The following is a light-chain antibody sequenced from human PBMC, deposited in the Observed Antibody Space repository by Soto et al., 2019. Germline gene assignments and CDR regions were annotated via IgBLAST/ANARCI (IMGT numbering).Light chain of an antibody. J-gene: IGKJ2*01. Sequence: EMTQSPSSLSASVGDRVTITCRASQSISDNVNWYQFQPGKAPKLLIYAASNLQTGVPSRFTGSGSGIDFVLTISGLQPEDSASYYCQQSYAPPYAVGLGTKLEIK. V-gene: IGKV1-39*01. CDR1: QSISDN. CDR2: AAS. CDR3: QQSYAPPYA.